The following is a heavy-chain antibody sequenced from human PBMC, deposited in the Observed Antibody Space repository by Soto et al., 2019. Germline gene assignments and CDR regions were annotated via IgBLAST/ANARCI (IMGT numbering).Heavy chain of an antibody. Sequence: ITLKESGPTLVKPTQTLTLTCTFSGFSLNTGGVGVGWVRQPRGKAMEWLALIYWDDDERYRPSLRSRLNIPKDTINTQVVLTMTNMYPEDTATYSCVRNWRYYGGDYYYGMDAWGPGTTVTVSS. D-gene: IGHD3-10*01. CDR3: VRNWRYYGGDYYYGMDA. CDR2: IYWDDDE. V-gene: IGHV2-5*02. CDR1: GFSLNTGGVG. J-gene: IGHJ6*02.